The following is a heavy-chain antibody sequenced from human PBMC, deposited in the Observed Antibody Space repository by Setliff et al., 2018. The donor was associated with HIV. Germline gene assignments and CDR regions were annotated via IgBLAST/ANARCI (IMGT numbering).Heavy chain of an antibody. Sequence: PSETLSLTCTVYGGSFSNYYTNWIRQPPGKGLEWIGYISPTGNTNYNPSLKSRVTISRDTSTNQFSLKVSSVTAADTAIYYCAAFFVTPLTTQDFWGQGTLVTVSS. V-gene: IGHV4-4*09. J-gene: IGHJ4*02. D-gene: IGHD4-17*01. CDR3: AAFFVTPLTTQDF. CDR2: ISPTGNT. CDR1: GGSFSNYY.